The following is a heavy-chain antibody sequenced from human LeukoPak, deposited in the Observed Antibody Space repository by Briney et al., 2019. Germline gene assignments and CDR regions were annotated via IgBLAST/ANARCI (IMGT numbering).Heavy chain of an antibody. CDR1: GFTFSSYS. CDR3: ARAPVVVPAAPYFDY. D-gene: IGHD2-2*01. Sequence: GGSLRLSCAASGFTFSSYSTNWVRQAPGKGLEWVSSISSSSSYIYYADSVKGRFTISRDNAKNSLYLQMNSLRAEDTAVYYCARAPVVVPAAPYFDYWGQGTLVTVSS. V-gene: IGHV3-21*01. CDR2: ISSSSSYI. J-gene: IGHJ4*02.